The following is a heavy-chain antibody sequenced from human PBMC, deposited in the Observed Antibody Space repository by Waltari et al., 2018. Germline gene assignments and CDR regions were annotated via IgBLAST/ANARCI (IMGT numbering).Heavy chain of an antibody. Sequence: EVQLVESGGGLVQPGGSLRLSCEASGFSFRSYAMNWVRQAPGQGLEWVSGISASGKTTHYADSVRGRFTISRDNSKNSLDLQMNDLRAEDTALYYCAKDPIGGVDIWGQGTRVNVSS. CDR2: ISASGKTT. J-gene: IGHJ3*02. V-gene: IGHV3-23*04. CDR1: GFSFRSYA. D-gene: IGHD3-16*01. CDR3: AKDPIGGVDI.